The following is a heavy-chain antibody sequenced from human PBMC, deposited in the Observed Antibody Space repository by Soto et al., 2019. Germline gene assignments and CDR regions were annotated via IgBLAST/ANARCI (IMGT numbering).Heavy chain of an antibody. Sequence: QVQLVQSGAEVKKPGASVKVSCKASGYTFTSYDINWVRQATGQGLEWMGWLNPNSGNTGYAQKFQGRVTMTRNTSISTAYMELSSLRSEDTAVYYCARVTIFGVVLWFDPWGQGTLVTVSS. D-gene: IGHD3-3*01. CDR1: GYTFTSYD. CDR2: LNPNSGNT. J-gene: IGHJ5*02. V-gene: IGHV1-8*01. CDR3: ARVTIFGVVLWFDP.